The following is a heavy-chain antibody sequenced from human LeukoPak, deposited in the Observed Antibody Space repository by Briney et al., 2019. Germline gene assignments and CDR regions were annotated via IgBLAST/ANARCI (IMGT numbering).Heavy chain of an antibody. CDR3: ARERGPYYYGSGPADS. D-gene: IGHD3-10*01. CDR1: AYLFTNYF. J-gene: IGHJ5*01. CDR2: INPDSGHT. Sequence: ASVKVSCKTSAYLFTNYFIHWVRQAPGQGLEWMGWINPDSGHTYYAQRYQGRVTLTRDKSIRTVYMELTSLRSDDTAFYYCARERGPYYYGSGPADSWGQGTLFAVSS. V-gene: IGHV1-2*02.